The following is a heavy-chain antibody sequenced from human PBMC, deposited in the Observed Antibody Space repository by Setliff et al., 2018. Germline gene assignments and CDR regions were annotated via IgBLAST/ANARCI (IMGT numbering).Heavy chain of an antibody. D-gene: IGHD6-19*01. Sequence: SETLSLTCAVYGGSFSGYYWNWIRQAPGKGLEWIGEINHRGTTKYNPSLGSRISMSLDTSKNQISLNLTSVTAADTAMYYCARDQFSSGWYGAPESYFDCWGQGILVTVSS. CDR3: ARDQFSSGWYGAPESYFDC. CDR2: INHRGTT. CDR1: GGSFSGYY. V-gene: IGHV4-34*10. J-gene: IGHJ4*02.